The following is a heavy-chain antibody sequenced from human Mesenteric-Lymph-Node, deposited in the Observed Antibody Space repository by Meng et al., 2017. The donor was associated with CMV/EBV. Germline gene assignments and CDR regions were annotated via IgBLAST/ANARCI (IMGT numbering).Heavy chain of an antibody. J-gene: IGHJ3*02. V-gene: IGHV3-9*03. CDR2: ITWNGEDI. CDR1: GFTFSSYE. Sequence: LSLTCAASGFTFSSYEMNWVRQAPGKGLEWVSGITWNGEDIDYADSVRGRFTISRDNAKNSLYLQMNSLTVEDMALYYCAKGNWGNAFDIWGQGTMVTVSS. CDR3: AKGNWGNAFDI. D-gene: IGHD7-27*01.